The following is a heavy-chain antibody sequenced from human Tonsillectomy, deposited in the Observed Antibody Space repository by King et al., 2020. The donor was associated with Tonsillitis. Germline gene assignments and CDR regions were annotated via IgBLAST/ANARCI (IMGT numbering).Heavy chain of an antibody. J-gene: IGHJ4*02. CDR2: TYYRGST. V-gene: IGHV4-31*03. Sequence: VQLQESGPGLVKPSQTLSLTCTVTGGSISSGGYYWNWIRQHPGKGLEWIGYTYYRGSTYYNPSLKSRVIISVDTSKNQFSLKLSSVTAADTAVYYCARSDYGDFRVYVDYWGQGTLVTVSS. CDR1: GGSISSGGYY. D-gene: IGHD4-17*01. CDR3: ARSDYGDFRVYVDY.